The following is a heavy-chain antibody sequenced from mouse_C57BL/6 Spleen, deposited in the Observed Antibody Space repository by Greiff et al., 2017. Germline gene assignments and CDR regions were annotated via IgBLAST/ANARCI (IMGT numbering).Heavy chain of an antibody. Sequence: EVMLVESGPELVKPGASVKISCKASGYSFTGYYMNWVKQSPEKSLEWIGEINPSTGGTTYNQKFKAKATLTVDKSSSTAYMQLKSLTSEDSAVYYCATAFFAYWGQGTLVTVSA. CDR2: INPSTGGT. V-gene: IGHV1-42*01. CDR3: ATAFFAY. CDR1: GYSFTGYY. J-gene: IGHJ3*01.